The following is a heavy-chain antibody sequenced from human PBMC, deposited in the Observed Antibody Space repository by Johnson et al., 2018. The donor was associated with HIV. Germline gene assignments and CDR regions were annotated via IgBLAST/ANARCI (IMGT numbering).Heavy chain of an antibody. CDR3: SRANYNFWSGYWGAFDI. Sequence: EQLVESGGGLVQPGRSLRLSCTASGFTFGDYAMSWVRQAPGKGLEWVGFIRSKAYGGTTEYAASVKGRFIISRDDSKSIAYLQMNSLKTEDTAVYYCSRANYNFWSGYWGAFDIWGHGTVVTVSS. CDR2: IRSKAYGGTT. J-gene: IGHJ3*02. V-gene: IGHV3-49*04. CDR1: GFTFGDYA. D-gene: IGHD3-3*01.